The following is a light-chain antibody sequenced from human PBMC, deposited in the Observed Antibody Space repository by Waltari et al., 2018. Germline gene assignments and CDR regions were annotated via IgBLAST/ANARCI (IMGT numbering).Light chain of an antibody. V-gene: IGKV4-1*01. CDR1: QSLFYSSNNKNY. Sequence: DVGMTQSPDFLAVSLGERATIHCKSSQSLFYSSNNKNYFAWYQQKPGQPPKLLIYWASTRESGVPDRFSGRGSGTDFTLTISSLQAEDVAIYFCQQYYITPLSFGGGTRVEIK. J-gene: IGKJ4*01. CDR2: WAS. CDR3: QQYYITPLS.